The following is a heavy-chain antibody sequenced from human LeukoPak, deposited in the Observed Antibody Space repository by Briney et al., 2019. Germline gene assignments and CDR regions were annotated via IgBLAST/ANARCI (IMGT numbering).Heavy chain of an antibody. D-gene: IGHD2-2*01. J-gene: IGHJ6*03. V-gene: IGHV1-2*02. Sequence: ASVKVSCKASGYTFTSYDINWVRQAPGQGLEWMGWINPNSGGTNYAQKFQGRVTMTRDTSISTAYMELSRLRSDDTAVYYCARDPSQLLTDYYYYMDVWGKGTTVTVSS. CDR2: INPNSGGT. CDR3: ARDPSQLLTDYYYYMDV. CDR1: GYTFTSYD.